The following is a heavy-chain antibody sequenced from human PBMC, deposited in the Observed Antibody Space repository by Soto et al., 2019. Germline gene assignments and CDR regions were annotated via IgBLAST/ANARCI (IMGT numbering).Heavy chain of an antibody. CDR1: GGSFSGYY. CDR3: ERGDRDIVLVVAANSRPWRLAY. D-gene: IGHD2-15*01. J-gene: IGHJ4*01. V-gene: IGHV4-34*01. Sequence: SETLSLTCAVYGGSFSGYYCSWIRQPPGKGLEWIGEINHSGSTNYNPSLKSRVTISVDTSKNKFSLQLSPFTSADTAGYYVERGDRDIVLVVAANSRPWRLAYWGHGTLVRVSS. CDR2: INHSGST.